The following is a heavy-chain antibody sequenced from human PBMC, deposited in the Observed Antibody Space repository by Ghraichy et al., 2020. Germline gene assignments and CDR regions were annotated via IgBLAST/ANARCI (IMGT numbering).Heavy chain of an antibody. Sequence: GGSLRLSCAASGFTFSSYGMHWVRQAPGKGLEWVAVISYDVSNKKYADSVKGRFTISRDNSKNTLYLQMNSLRAEDTAVYYCAKGRPSGGAVAGNFDDWGQGTLVTVSS. CDR2: ISYDVSNK. D-gene: IGHD6-19*01. V-gene: IGHV3-30*18. CDR1: GFTFSSYG. J-gene: IGHJ4*02. CDR3: AKGRPSGGAVAGNFDD.